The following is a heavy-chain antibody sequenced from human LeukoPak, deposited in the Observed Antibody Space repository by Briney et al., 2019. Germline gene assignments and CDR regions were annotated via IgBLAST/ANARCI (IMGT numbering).Heavy chain of an antibody. D-gene: IGHD3-22*01. V-gene: IGHV4-39*07. CDR3: ARGDYYYDSSGYYSDAFDI. Sequence: PSETLSLTCTVSGGSISSSSYYWGWIRQPPGKGLEWIGNSYYSGSTYYNPSLKSRVTISVDTSKNQFSLRLSSVTAADTAVYYCARGDYYYDSSGYYSDAFDIWGQRTMVTVSS. J-gene: IGHJ3*02. CDR1: GGSISSSSYY. CDR2: SYYSGST.